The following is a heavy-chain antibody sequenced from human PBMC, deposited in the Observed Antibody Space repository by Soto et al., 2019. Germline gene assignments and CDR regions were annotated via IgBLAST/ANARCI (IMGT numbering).Heavy chain of an antibody. CDR2: INTSGNT. V-gene: IGHV4-4*07. J-gene: IGHJ4*02. CDR1: GGSITSYR. Sequence: QVQLQESGPGLVRPLETLSLTCKVSGGSITSYRWSWIRQSAGKGLEWIGRINTSGNTHYNPYLKSRVTVSIDTSQNQFFLTVTSVTAADSAVYYCARESGDNWDYEAYWGQGTPVTVSS. D-gene: IGHD1-7*01. CDR3: ARESGDNWDYEAY.